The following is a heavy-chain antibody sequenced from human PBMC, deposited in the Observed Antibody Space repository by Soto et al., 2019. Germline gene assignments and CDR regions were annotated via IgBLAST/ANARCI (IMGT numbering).Heavy chain of an antibody. D-gene: IGHD2-2*01. CDR2: IIPIFGTA. CDR1: GGTFSSYA. V-gene: IGHV1-69*05. Sequence: ASVKVSCKASGGTFSSYAISWVRQALGQGLEWMGGIIPIFGTANYAQKLQGRVTMTTDTSTSTAYMELRSLRSDDTAVYYCARDPASSVWGQGTTVTVSS. CDR3: ARDPASSV. J-gene: IGHJ6*02.